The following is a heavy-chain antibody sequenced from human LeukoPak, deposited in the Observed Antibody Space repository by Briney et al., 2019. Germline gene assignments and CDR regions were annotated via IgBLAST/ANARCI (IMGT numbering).Heavy chain of an antibody. CDR3: ARYYYDSSGSDY. Sequence: PSETLSLTCTVSGGSTSSSSYYWGWIRQPPGKGLEWIGSIYYSGSTYYNPSLKSRVTISVDTSKNQFSLKLSSVTAADTAVYYCARYYYDSSGSDYWGQGTLVTVSS. V-gene: IGHV4-39*07. CDR1: GGSTSSSSYY. J-gene: IGHJ4*02. D-gene: IGHD3-22*01. CDR2: IYYSGST.